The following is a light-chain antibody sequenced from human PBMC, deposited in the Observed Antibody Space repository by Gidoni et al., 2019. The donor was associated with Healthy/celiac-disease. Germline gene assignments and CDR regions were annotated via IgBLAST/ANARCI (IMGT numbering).Light chain of an antibody. CDR1: QSVISSY. CDR3: QQYGSSPGT. J-gene: IGKJ1*01. V-gene: IGKV3-20*01. CDR2: GSS. Sequence: EIVLKQSTGTLSLSPGERATLSCRASQSVISSYLAWYQQKPGQAPRLLIYGSSSRATGSPDMFSVSGSGTDCTLPLSRLEPEDFAVSYCQQYGSSPGTFGQWTKVEIK.